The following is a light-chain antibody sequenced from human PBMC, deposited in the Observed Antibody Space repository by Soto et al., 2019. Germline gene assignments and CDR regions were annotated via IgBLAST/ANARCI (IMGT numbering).Light chain of an antibody. Sequence: QSVLTQPPSVSAAPGQKVTISCSGSSSNIGNNYVSWYQQLPGTAPKLLIYDNNKRPSVIPDRFSGSKSGTSATLGITGLQTGEEADYYCGTWDSSLSAVVFGGGTKVTVL. CDR1: SSNIGNNY. CDR3: GTWDSSLSAVV. V-gene: IGLV1-51*01. CDR2: DNN. J-gene: IGLJ2*01.